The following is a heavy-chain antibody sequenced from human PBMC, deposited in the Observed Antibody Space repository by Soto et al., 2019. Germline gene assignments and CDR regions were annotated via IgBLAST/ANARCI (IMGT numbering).Heavy chain of an antibody. D-gene: IGHD5-18*01. CDR1: GNSFTSYW. CDR3: ARLERGYSYGPQFDY. J-gene: IGHJ4*02. V-gene: IGHV5-51*01. CDR2: IYPGDSDT. Sequence: PGESLKISGMGSGNSFTSYWIGGVRQMPGKGLEWMGIIYPGDSDTRYSPFFLGQDTISADKSISTAYLQGSSMKASYTAREYYARLERGYSYGPQFDYWGQGTPVTVSS.